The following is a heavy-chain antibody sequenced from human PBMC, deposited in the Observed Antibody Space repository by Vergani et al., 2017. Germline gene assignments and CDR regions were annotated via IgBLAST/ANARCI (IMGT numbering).Heavy chain of an antibody. D-gene: IGHD4-17*01. CDR2: IAYDGIDK. Sequence: QVQLVESGGGVFQPGRSLRLSCATSGFTFNRDAMHWVRQAPGKGLEWVAVIAYDGIDKFYADSVRGRFTISRDNSKNTLYLQMNSLRAEDSALYYCARENHGDYIPGEDWGQGTLVTVSS. CDR3: ARENHGDYIPGED. V-gene: IGHV3-30-3*01. CDR1: GFTFNRDA. J-gene: IGHJ4*02.